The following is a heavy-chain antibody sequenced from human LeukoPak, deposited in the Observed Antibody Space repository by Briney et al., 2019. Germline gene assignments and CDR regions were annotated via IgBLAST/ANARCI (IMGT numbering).Heavy chain of an antibody. CDR1: GYTFTSYG. Sequence: ASVKVSCKASGYTFTSYGISWVRRAPGQGLEWMGWISAYNGNTNYAQILQGRVTMTTGTSTSTAYMELRSLRSDDTAVYYCARAHGDYVGNCFDYWGQGTLVTVSS. V-gene: IGHV1-18*04. CDR3: ARAHGDYVGNCFDY. D-gene: IGHD4-17*01. J-gene: IGHJ4*02. CDR2: ISAYNGNT.